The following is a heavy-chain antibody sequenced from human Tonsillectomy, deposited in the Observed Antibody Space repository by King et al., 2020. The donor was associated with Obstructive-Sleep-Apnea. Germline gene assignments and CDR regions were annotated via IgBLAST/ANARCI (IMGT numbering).Heavy chain of an antibody. D-gene: IGHD5-12*01. CDR3: ARDFGYRGDDKGWYFDL. J-gene: IGHJ2*01. CDR2: IVGSSRTI. CDR1: GFTFSTYN. V-gene: IGHV3-48*04. Sequence: VQLVESGGGLVQPGGSLRLSCAASGFTFSTYNLNWVRQAPGKGLEWISYIVGSSRTIYYADSVKGRFTISRDNAKNSLSLQMNSLRAEDTAVYYCARDFGYRGDDKGWYFDLWGRDTLVTVSS.